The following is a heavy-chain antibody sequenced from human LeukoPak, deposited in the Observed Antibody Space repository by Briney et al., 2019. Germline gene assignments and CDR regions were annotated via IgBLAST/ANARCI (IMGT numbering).Heavy chain of an antibody. D-gene: IGHD3-10*01. CDR3: GRTMTYGSGGPYIPFDY. J-gene: IGHJ4*02. CDR2: ISSGGNNV. CDR1: GFTFSSYA. Sequence: GGSLRLSCAASGFTFSSYAMSWVRQAPGMGLEWVSYISSGGNNVYYADSVKGRFTISRDNAKNSLYLQMNSLRAEDTAVYYCGRTMTYGSGGPYIPFDYWGQGTLVAVSS. V-gene: IGHV3-48*03.